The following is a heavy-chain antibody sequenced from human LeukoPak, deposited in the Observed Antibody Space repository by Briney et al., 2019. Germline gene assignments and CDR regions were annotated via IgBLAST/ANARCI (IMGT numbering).Heavy chain of an antibody. V-gene: IGHV3-23*01. J-gene: IGHJ4*02. CDR3: ARGPWGQQLTPDY. CDR1: GFTFSTNA. Sequence: GGSLRLSCAASGFTFSTNAMSWVRQAPGRGLEWVSAISGSGISTYYADSVKGRFTISRDNSKNTLYLQMNSLRAEDTAVYYCARGPWGQQLTPDYWGQGTLVTVSS. D-gene: IGHD6-13*01. CDR2: ISGSGIST.